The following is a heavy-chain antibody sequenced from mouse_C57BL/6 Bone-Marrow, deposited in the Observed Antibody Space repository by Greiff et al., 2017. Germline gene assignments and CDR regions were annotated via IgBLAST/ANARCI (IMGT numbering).Heavy chain of an antibody. CDR1: GYTFTSYW. CDR2: IDPSDSYT. D-gene: IGHD2-2*01. CDR3: ARGDYGYDGPCWYFDV. Sequence: QVQLQQPGAELVKPGASVKLSCKASGYTFTSYWMQWVKQRPGQGLEWIGEIDPSDSYTNYNQKFKGKATLTVEPSSSTAYMQLSSLTSEDSAVYYWARGDYGYDGPCWYFDVWGTGTTVTVSS. V-gene: IGHV1-50*01. J-gene: IGHJ1*03.